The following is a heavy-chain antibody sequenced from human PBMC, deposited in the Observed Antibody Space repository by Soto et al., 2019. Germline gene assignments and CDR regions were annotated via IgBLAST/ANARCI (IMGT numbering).Heavy chain of an antibody. V-gene: IGHV3-7*01. Sequence: HPGGSLRLSCAASGFTFSSYWMSWVRQAPGKGLEWVANIKQDGSEKYYVDSVKGRFTISRDNAKNSLYLQMNSLRAEDTAVYYCARGRFGVPAAIYYMDVWGKGTTVTVSS. CDR2: IKQDGSEK. CDR3: ARGRFGVPAAIYYMDV. J-gene: IGHJ6*03. CDR1: GFTFSSYW. D-gene: IGHD2-2*02.